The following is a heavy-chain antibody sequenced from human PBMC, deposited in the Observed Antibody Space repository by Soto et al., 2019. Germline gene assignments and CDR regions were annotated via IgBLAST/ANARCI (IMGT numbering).Heavy chain of an antibody. CDR1: GGTFSSYA. CDR3: ASERGSNCNYRQSPFDY. V-gene: IGHV1-69*01. J-gene: IGHJ4*02. Sequence: QVQLVQSGAEVKQPGSSVKVSCKASGGTFSSYAISWVRQAPGQGLEWMGGIIPIFGTANYAQKFQGRVTITADEATSTAYRELSSLTSEDKAVYYCASERGSNCNYRQSPFDYWGQGTLVTVSS. CDR2: IIPIFGTA. D-gene: IGHD1-7*01.